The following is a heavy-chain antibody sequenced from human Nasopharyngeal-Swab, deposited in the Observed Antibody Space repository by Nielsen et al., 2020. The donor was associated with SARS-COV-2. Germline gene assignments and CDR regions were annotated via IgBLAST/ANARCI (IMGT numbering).Heavy chain of an antibody. CDR2: ISAYNGNT. Sequence: ASVKVSCKASGYTFTSYGISWVRQAPGQGLEWMGWISAYNGNTNYAQKLQGRVTMTTDTSTSTAYMELRSLRSDGTAVYYCARVGYDILTGYPPDDFDYWGQGTLVTVSS. V-gene: IGHV1-18*01. CDR3: ARVGYDILTGYPPDDFDY. D-gene: IGHD3-9*01. CDR1: GYTFTSYG. J-gene: IGHJ4*02.